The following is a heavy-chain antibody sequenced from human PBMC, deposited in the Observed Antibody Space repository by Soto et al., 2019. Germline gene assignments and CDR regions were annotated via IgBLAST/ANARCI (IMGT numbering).Heavy chain of an antibody. CDR3: ARHHYYDTSGYFGY. V-gene: IGHV4-30-4*01. CDR1: GGSISSGDYY. D-gene: IGHD3-22*01. CDR2: IYYSGST. J-gene: IGHJ4*02. Sequence: QVQLQESGPGLVKPSQTLSLTCIVSGGSISSGDYYWSWIRQPPGKGLEWFGYIYYSGSTYYNPSLKSRVTLSVDTSKIQFSLKLSSVTAADTAVYYCARHHYYDTSGYFGYWGQGTLVTVSS.